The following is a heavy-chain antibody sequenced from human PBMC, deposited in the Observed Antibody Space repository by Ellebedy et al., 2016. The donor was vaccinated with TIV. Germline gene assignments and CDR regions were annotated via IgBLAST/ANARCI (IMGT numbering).Heavy chain of an antibody. D-gene: IGHD1-26*01. J-gene: IGHJ3*02. CDR1: GGTFSSYA. CDR3: ASALVGATITPNAFDI. Sequence: SVKVSXXASGGTFSSYAISWVRQAPGQGLEWMGGIIPIFGTANYAQKFQGRVTITADESTSTAYMELSSLRSEDTAVYYCASALVGATITPNAFDIWGQGTMVTVSS. V-gene: IGHV1-69*13. CDR2: IIPIFGTA.